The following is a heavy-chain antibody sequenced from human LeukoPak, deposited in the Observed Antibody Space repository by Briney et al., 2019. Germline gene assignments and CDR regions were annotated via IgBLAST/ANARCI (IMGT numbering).Heavy chain of an antibody. CDR3: ARRYRSGGYYTPYYFDY. CDR1: GYSFTNYW. V-gene: IGHV5-51*01. Sequence: GESLKISCKGSGYSFTNYWIGWVRQMPGKGLEWMGIIYPGDSDTRFSPSFQGQVTISADKSISTAYLQWSGLKASDTAMYYCARRYRSGGYYTPYYFDYWGQGTLVTVSS. CDR2: IYPGDSDT. J-gene: IGHJ4*02. D-gene: IGHD3-10*01.